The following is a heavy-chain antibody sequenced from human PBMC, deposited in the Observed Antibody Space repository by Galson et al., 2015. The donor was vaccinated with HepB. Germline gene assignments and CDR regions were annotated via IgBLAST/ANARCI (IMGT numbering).Heavy chain of an antibody. J-gene: IGHJ3*02. D-gene: IGHD2-15*01. CDR1: GFTFSSYW. CDR3: AKSYCSGGSCYLEGDVFDI. Sequence: SLRLSCAASGFTFSSYWMSWVRQAPGKGLEWVANIKQDGSEKYYVDSVKGRFTISRDNAKNSMYLQMNSLRAEDTAVYYCAKSYCSGGSCYLEGDVFDIWGQGTMVTVSS. V-gene: IGHV3-7*03. CDR2: IKQDGSEK.